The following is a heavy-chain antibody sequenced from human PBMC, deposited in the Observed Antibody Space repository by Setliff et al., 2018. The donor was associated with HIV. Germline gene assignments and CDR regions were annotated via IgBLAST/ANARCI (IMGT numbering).Heavy chain of an antibody. J-gene: IGHJ4*01. CDR3: ASFFGDYGY. CDR2: IGSSNHGI. V-gene: IGHV3-11*03. Sequence: GGSLRLSCAASGFTFSDYYMTWVRQAPGKGLDWVAHIGSSNHGIHYTASVQGRFTVSRDNANNLLFLQMNNLRVEDTAVYYCASFFGDYGYWGHGTRVTVSS. CDR1: GFTFSDYY. D-gene: IGHD3-10*01.